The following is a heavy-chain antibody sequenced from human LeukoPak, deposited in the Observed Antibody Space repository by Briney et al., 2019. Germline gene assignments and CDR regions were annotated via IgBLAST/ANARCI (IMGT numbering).Heavy chain of an antibody. CDR2: IYYSGST. D-gene: IGHD3-9*01. J-gene: IGHJ4*02. V-gene: IGHV4-39*02. CDR1: GGSISGSSYY. Sequence: SETLSLTCTVSGGSISGSSYYWGWIRQPPGKGLEWIGSIYYSGSTYYKPSLKRRVTISLDTSKNHFYLKLSSVTAADTAVYYCARGSYDILTGYSTLGEYWGQGTLVTVSS. CDR3: ARGSYDILTGYSTLGEY.